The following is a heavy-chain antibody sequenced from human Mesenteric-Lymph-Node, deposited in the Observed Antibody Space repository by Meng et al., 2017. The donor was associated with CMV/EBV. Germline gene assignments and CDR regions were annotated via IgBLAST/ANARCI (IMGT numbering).Heavy chain of an antibody. CDR1: GFTFDGYA. CDR2: ISWNSGII. V-gene: IGHV3-9*01. J-gene: IGHJ4*02. D-gene: IGHD3-3*01. Sequence: GGSLCLSCAASGFTFDGYAMHWVRQAPGQGLEWVAGISWNSGIIGYADSVNGRFTISRDNAKNSLYLQMNSLRAEDTAVYYCAKDLYDGFGSGYPSDHWGQGTLVTVSS. CDR3: AKDLYDGFGSGYPSDH.